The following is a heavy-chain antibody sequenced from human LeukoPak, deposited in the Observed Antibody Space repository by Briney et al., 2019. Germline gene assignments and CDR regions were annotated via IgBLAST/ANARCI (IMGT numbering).Heavy chain of an antibody. CDR1: GFTFSSYA. D-gene: IGHD4-17*01. CDR3: ARYSGDYYIFRFIDY. J-gene: IGHJ4*02. CDR2: IIGSGGNT. V-gene: IGHV3-23*01. Sequence: PGGSLRLSCAASGFTFSSYAMSWVRQAPGTGLEWVSRIIGSGGNTYHTDSVKGRVTISRDNSQNTRYLQVNSLRAEDTALYFCARYSGDYYIFRFIDYWGQGTLVTVSS.